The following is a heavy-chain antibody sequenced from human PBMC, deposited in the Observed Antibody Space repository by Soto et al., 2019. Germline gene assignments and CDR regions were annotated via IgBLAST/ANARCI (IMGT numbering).Heavy chain of an antibody. CDR3: ASSFRYFDN. Sequence: GESLRLSCAGSGFTPTTTHLSWVRQPPGKGLEWVTTISGTASRTYYVDSVKGRFFISRDNSKNTVTLQMNNLTLDDTAVYYCASSFRYFDNWGQGTRVTVSS. V-gene: IGHV3-23*01. CDR1: GFTPTTTH. J-gene: IGHJ4*02. D-gene: IGHD3-9*01. CDR2: ISGTASRT.